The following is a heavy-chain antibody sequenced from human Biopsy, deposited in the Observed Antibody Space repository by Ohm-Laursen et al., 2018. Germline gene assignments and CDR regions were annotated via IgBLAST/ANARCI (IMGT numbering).Heavy chain of an antibody. Sequence: GTLSPTCSVSGGSISSDYWSWIRQTPGKGLDWIGYIYYSGSTNYNPSLKSRVTISVDTSKNQFSLRLNSVTAADTAVYYCARATNSTGWPYYYFYGTDVWGQGTTVTVSS. CDR3: ARATNSTGWPYYYFYGTDV. V-gene: IGHV4-59*01. CDR2: IYYSGST. D-gene: IGHD2/OR15-2a*01. CDR1: GGSISSDY. J-gene: IGHJ6*02.